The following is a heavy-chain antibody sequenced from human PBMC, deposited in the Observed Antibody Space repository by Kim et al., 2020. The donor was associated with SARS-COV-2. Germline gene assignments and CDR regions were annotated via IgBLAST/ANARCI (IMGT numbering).Heavy chain of an antibody. V-gene: IGHV1-46*01. Sequence: ASVKVSCKASGYTFTSYYMHWVRQVPGQGLEWMGIINPSGGSTSYAQKFQGRVTMTRDTSTSTVYMELSSLRSEDTAVYYCARVGYCSSTSCETYYYYGMDVWGQGTTVTVSS. CDR3: ARVGYCSSTSCETYYYYGMDV. CDR1: GYTFTSYY. J-gene: IGHJ6*02. D-gene: IGHD2-2*01. CDR2: INPSGGST.